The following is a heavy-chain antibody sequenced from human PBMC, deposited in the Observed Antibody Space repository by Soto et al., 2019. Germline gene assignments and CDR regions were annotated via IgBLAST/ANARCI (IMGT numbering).Heavy chain of an antibody. CDR3: ARDRLDIVVVVAADRNYYYYYGMDV. Sequence: GGSLRLSCAASGFTFSSYAMHWVRQAPGKGLEWVAVISYDGSNKYYADSVKGRFTISRDNSKNTLYLQMNSLRAEDTAVYYCARDRLDIVVVVAADRNYYYYYGMDVWGQGTTVTVSS. V-gene: IGHV3-30-3*01. CDR1: GFTFSSYA. D-gene: IGHD2-15*01. J-gene: IGHJ6*02. CDR2: ISYDGSNK.